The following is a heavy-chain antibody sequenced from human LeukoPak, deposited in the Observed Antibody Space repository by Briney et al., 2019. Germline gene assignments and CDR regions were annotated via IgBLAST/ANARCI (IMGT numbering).Heavy chain of an antibody. CDR2: INPNSGGT. CDR1: GYSLTGYY. D-gene: IGHD3-9*01. V-gene: IGHV1-2*02. CDR3: ARGRPIRYDILTAYLPFFEH. Sequence: ASVKVSCKASGYSLTGYYIHWVRQAPGQGLEWMGWINPNSGGTNYAQNFQGRITMTSDTSTTTAYMEVSSLRSDDTAIYYCARGRPIRYDILTAYLPFFEHWGQGTLVTVSS. J-gene: IGHJ4*02.